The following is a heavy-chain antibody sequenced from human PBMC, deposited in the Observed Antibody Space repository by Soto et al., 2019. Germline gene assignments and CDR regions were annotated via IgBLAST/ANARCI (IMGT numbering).Heavy chain of an antibody. D-gene: IGHD3-10*02. CDR1: GFSISDHY. J-gene: IGHJ4*02. Sequence: QVQLVESGGGLVKPGGSLRLTCAASGFSISDHYMSWIRQAPGKGLEWVSYSSNSGTFTKYADSVKGRFSISRDNAKNSLYLEINSLRGEDTAIYYCARSGDNYNVLDYWGQGTLVIVSS. V-gene: IGHV3-11*05. CDR3: ARSGDNYNVLDY. CDR2: SSNSGTFT.